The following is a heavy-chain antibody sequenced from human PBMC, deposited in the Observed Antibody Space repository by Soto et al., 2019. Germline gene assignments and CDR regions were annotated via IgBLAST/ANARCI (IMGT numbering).Heavy chain of an antibody. J-gene: IGHJ5*02. CDR2: INHSGST. V-gene: IGHV4-34*01. CDR1: GGSFSGYY. CDR3: ARVGHSSGWYERFDP. Sequence: PSETLSLTCAVYGGSFSGYYWSWIRQPPGKGLEWIGEINHSGSTNYNPSLKSRVTISVDTSKNQFSLKLSSVTAADTAVYYCARVGHSSGWYERFDPWGQGTLVTVSS. D-gene: IGHD6-19*01.